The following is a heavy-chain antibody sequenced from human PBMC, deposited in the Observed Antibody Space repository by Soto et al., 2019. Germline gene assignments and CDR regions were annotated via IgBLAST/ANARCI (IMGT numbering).Heavy chain of an antibody. Sequence: GESLKISCKGSGYSFTSYWISWVRQMPGKGLEWMGRIDPSDSYTNYSPSFQGHVTISADKSISTAYLQWSSLKASDTAMYYCERHGPITMERRGMIDEYGMDDWGEETKGTVFS. V-gene: IGHV5-10-1*01. CDR1: GYSFTSYW. CDR3: ERHGPITMERRGMIDEYGMDD. J-gene: IGHJ6*01. CDR2: IDPSDSYT. D-gene: IGHD3-10*01.